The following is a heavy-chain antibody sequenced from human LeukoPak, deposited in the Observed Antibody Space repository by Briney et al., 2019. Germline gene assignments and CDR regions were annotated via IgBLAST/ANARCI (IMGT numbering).Heavy chain of an antibody. V-gene: IGHV3-23*01. J-gene: IGHJ4*02. Sequence: PGGSLRLSCAASGFTFSSYAMSWVRQAPGKGLEWVSAISGSGGSTYYADSVKGRFTISRDNSKNTLYLQMNSLRAEDMAVYYCAKGSYSSSSRGNFDYWGQGTLVTVSS. CDR1: GFTFSSYA. CDR3: AKGSYSSSSRGNFDY. CDR2: ISGSGGST. D-gene: IGHD6-6*01.